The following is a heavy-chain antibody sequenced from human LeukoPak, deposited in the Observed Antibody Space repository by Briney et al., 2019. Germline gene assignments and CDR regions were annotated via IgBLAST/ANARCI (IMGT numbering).Heavy chain of an antibody. CDR2: IYDSGST. V-gene: IGHV4-59*01. CDR3: ARLNSGYDPGFDY. CDR1: GGSISSYY. D-gene: IGHD5-12*01. J-gene: IGHJ4*02. Sequence: PSETLSLTCTVSGGSISSYYWSWIRQPPGKGLEWIGYIYDSGSTNYNPSLKSRVTISVDTSKNQFSLKLSSVTAADTAVYYCARLNSGYDPGFDYWGQGTLVTVSS.